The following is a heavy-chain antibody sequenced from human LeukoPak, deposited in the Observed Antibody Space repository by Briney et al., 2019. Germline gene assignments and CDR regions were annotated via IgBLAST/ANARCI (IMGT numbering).Heavy chain of an antibody. V-gene: IGHV3-48*04. CDR2: ISSSGNTI. D-gene: IGHD6-6*01. J-gene: IGHJ4*02. CDR1: RLTLRTYS. CDR3: ARRRDFDY. Sequence: GWSLRLSCAASRLTLRTYSMNCVRPAPAKGVEWVSYISSSGNTIYYADSVKGRITISKDNVKNSLFLQMNSLRAEDTAVYYCARRRDFDYWGQGTLVAVSS.